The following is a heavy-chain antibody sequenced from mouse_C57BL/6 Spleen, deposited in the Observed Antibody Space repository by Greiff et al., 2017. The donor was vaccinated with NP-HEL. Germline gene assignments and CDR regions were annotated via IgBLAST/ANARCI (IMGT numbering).Heavy chain of an antibody. D-gene: IGHD1-1*01. CDR2: IYPGDGDT. CDR1: GYAFSSSW. CDR3: ARSYYYGSSSYAMDY. V-gene: IGHV1-82*01. Sequence: QVQLQQSGPELVKPGASVEISCKASGYAFSSSWMNWVKQRPGKGLEWIGRIYPGDGDTNYNGKFKGKATLTAEKSSSTAYMQLSSLTSEDSAVYFCARSYYYGSSSYAMDYWGQGTSVTVSS. J-gene: IGHJ4*01.